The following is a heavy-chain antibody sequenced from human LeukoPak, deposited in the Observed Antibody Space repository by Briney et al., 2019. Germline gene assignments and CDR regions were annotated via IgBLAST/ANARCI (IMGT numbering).Heavy chain of an antibody. CDR3: ARGVGATTVDY. CDR2: INSGGSST. J-gene: IGHJ4*02. Sequence: QPGGSLRLSCAASGFTFSSYWMHWVRQGPGKGLVWVSRINSGGSSTSYAASVKGRFTISRDNAKNTLFLQMNSLRDEDTAVYYCARGVGATTVDYWGQGTMVTDSS. CDR1: GFTFSSYW. D-gene: IGHD1-26*01. V-gene: IGHV3-74*01.